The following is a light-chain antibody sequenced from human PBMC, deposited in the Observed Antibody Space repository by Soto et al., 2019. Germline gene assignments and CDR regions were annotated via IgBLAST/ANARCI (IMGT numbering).Light chain of an antibody. V-gene: IGLV2-14*01. Sequence: QSALTQPASVSGSPGQSITISCTGTNSDVGGYNFVSWYQQHPGKAPRLLIYEVSNRPSGVSNHFSGSKSGNTASLTISGLQAEDEADYYCGSYTSSNTVVFGGGTKLTVL. CDR1: NSDVGGYNF. CDR2: EVS. CDR3: GSYTSSNTVV. J-gene: IGLJ2*01.